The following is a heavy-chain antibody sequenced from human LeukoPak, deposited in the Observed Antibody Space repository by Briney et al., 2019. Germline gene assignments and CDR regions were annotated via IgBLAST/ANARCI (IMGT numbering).Heavy chain of an antibody. D-gene: IGHD5-12*01. J-gene: IGHJ4*02. Sequence: GGSLRLSCAASGFTFSNYWMTWVRQAPGKGLEGVAHINQDGSEEHYMDSVKARFTISRDNAKNSLSLQMNSLRAEDTAVYYCVRDGGVSGYDLLDYWGQGTLVTVSS. CDR2: INQDGSEE. CDR3: VRDGGVSGYDLLDY. CDR1: GFTFSNYW. V-gene: IGHV3-7*01.